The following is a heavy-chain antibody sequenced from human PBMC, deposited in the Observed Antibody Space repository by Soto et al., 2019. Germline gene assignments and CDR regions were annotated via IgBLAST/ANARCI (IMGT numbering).Heavy chain of an antibody. Sequence: QVQLQESGPGLVKPSGTLFLTCAVSGDSINSRNWWSWVRQPPGKGLEWIGEIYHSGTTNYNPSLKSRVLISVDKSKNQFSLRLSSVTAADSAVYYCASALDFVGGSYRPFDNWGQGTLVTVSS. V-gene: IGHV4-4*02. CDR2: IYHSGTT. CDR1: GDSINSRNW. D-gene: IGHD3-16*02. J-gene: IGHJ4*02. CDR3: ASALDFVGGSYRPFDN.